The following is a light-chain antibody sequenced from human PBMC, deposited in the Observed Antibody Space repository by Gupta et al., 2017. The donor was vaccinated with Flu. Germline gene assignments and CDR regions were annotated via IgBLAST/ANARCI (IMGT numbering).Light chain of an antibody. V-gene: IGLV4-60*03. Sequence: VKVTCTRSRGNSNYSIEWDQQQPGNAPRYLMKLGGSGSNNRGGGVPGCSAGSSCAADRHRTIANQKAEDEDDYYGETGDTNTCVFGGGTKLTVL. CDR1: RGNSNYS. J-gene: IGLJ3*02. CDR3: ETGDTNTCV. CDR2: LGGSGSN.